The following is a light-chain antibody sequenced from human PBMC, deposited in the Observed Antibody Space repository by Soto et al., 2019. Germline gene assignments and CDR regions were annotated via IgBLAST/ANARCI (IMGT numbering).Light chain of an antibody. Sequence: QSALTQPASVSGSPGQSITISCTGTSSDVGSYNLVSWYQQHPGKAPKLMLYEGSKRPSGVSNRFSGSKSGNTAYMTISGLQAEAEADYYCCSYAGSSTYVFGTGTKVTVL. CDR3: CSYAGSSTYV. J-gene: IGLJ1*01. CDR2: EGS. V-gene: IGLV2-23*01. CDR1: SSDVGSYNL.